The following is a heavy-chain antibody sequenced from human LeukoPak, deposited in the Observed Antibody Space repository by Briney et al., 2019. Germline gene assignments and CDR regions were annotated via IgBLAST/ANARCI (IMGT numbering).Heavy chain of an antibody. J-gene: IGHJ4*02. CDR1: GFTFSTYA. CDR2: ISGSGGST. Sequence: GGSLRLSCAVSGFTFSTYAMSWVRQAPGKGLEWASTISGSGGSTYYADSVKGRFTISRDNSRNTLYLQMDSLRSEDTAVYYCARDFFPVVDSTWYEIGYWGQGTLVTVSS. V-gene: IGHV3-23*01. CDR3: ARDFFPVVDSTWYEIGY. D-gene: IGHD2-21*01.